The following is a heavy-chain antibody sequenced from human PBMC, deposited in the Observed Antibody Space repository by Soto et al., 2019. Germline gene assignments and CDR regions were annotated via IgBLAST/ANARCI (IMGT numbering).Heavy chain of an antibody. D-gene: IGHD5-18*01. CDR1: GGSISSYY. CDR3: AKDSGYNYGYFRWFDP. V-gene: IGHV4-59*01. CDR2: IFYSGST. Sequence: SETLFLTCTVSGGSISSYYWSWIRQPPGRGLEWIGHIFYSGSTNYNPSLKSRVTISVDTSKSQFSLKLSSVTAADTAVYYCAKDSGYNYGYFRWFDPWGQGTLVTVSS. J-gene: IGHJ5*02.